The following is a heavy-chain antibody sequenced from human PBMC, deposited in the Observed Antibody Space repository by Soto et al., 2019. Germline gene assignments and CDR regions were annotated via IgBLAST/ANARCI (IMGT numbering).Heavy chain of an antibody. V-gene: IGHV1-69*12. D-gene: IGHD2-2*01. J-gene: IGHJ6*02. CDR3: ARGGYIVLVPAAPYYYGMDV. CDR2: IIPIFGTA. Sequence: QVQLVQSGAEVKKPGSSVKVSCKASGGTFSSYAISWVRQAPGQGLEWMGGIIPIFGTANYAQKFQGRVTITADESTSTAYMELSSLSSEDTAVYYCARGGYIVLVPAAPYYYGMDVWGQGTTVTVSS. CDR1: GGTFSSYA.